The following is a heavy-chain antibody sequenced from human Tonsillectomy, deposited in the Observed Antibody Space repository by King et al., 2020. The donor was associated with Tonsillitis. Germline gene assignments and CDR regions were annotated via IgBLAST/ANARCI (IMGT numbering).Heavy chain of an antibody. CDR1: GFTFSDYY. CDR2: ISSSSSYT. CDR3: ARDYHAYCGGDCPFDY. Sequence: VQLVESGGGLVKPGGSLRLSCAASGFTFSDYYMSWIRQAPGKGLEWVSYISSSSSYTNYADSVKGRFTISRDNAKNSLYLQMNSLRAEDTAVYYCARDYHAYCGGDCPFDYWGQGPLVTVSS. V-gene: IGHV3-11*05. D-gene: IGHD2-21*02. J-gene: IGHJ4*02.